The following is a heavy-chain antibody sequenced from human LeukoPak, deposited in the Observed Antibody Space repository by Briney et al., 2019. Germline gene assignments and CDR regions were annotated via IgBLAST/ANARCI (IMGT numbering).Heavy chain of an antibody. J-gene: IGHJ5*02. D-gene: IGHD2-8*01. Sequence: VASVKVSCKASGYTFTSYGISWVRQAPGQGLEWMGWISPYNGNTKYAQNFQGRVTMTTDTSTTTAYMELRSLRSDDTAVYYCARELYGRFDPWGQGTLVTVSS. CDR3: ARELYGRFDP. V-gene: IGHV1-18*01. CDR2: ISPYNGNT. CDR1: GYTFTSYG.